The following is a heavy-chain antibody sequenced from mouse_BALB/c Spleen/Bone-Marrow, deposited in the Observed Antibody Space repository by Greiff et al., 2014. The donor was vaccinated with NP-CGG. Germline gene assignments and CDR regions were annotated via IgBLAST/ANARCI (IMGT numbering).Heavy chain of an antibody. CDR1: GYTFTDYD. V-gene: IGHV1S137*01. CDR2: ISTYYGDT. J-gene: IGHJ2*01. Sequence: QVQLQQSGAELVRPGVSVKISCKGSGYTFTDYDLHWVKQSHARSLEWIGVISTYYGDTTYNPKFKGKATMTVDKSSTTAYMELARLTSEDSAIYYCARRDFGSHCFDYWGQGTTLTVSS. D-gene: IGHD1-1*01. CDR3: ARRDFGSHCFDY.